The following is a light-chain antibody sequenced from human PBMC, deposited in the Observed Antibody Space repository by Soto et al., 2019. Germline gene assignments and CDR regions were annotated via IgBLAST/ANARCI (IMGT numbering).Light chain of an antibody. J-gene: IGKJ1*01. V-gene: IGKV3-11*01. CDR3: QQRSYWPRT. CDR2: DAS. Sequence: EIVLTQSPATLSLSPGERATLSCRASQSVSSYLAWYQHKPGRAPRLLIYDASDRATGIPARFSGSRSGTDFTLTISSLEPEDFAVYYCQQRSYWPRTFGQGTKVDIK. CDR1: QSVSSY.